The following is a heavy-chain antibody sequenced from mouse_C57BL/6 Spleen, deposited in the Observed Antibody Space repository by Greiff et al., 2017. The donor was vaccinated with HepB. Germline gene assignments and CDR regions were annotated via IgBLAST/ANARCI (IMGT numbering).Heavy chain of an antibody. CDR2: IDPSDSYT. D-gene: IGHD1-1*01. J-gene: IGHJ3*01. CDR1: GYTFTSYW. Sequence: VQLQQPGAELVMPGASVKLSCKASGYTFTSYWLHWVKQRPGQGLEWIGEIDPSDSYTNYNQKFKGKSTLTVDKSSSTAYMQLSSLTSEDSAVYYCARSGTTTGGFAYWGQGTLVTVSA. V-gene: IGHV1-69*01. CDR3: ARSGTTTGGFAY.